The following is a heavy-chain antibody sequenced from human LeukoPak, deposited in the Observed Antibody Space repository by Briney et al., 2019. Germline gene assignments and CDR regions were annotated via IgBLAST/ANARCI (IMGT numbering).Heavy chain of an antibody. CDR1: GGTFSSYA. V-gene: IGHV1-69*13. CDR2: IIPIFGTA. D-gene: IGHD3-9*01. Sequence: SSVKVSCKACGGTFSSYAIRWVRQAPGQGVEWMGGIIPIFGTAHYAQKFQGRVTITADESTSTGYMELSSLRSENTAVYYCARDQSETYYDILTGYRFPLRDAFDIWGQGTMVTVSS. CDR3: ARDQSETYYDILTGYRFPLRDAFDI. J-gene: IGHJ3*02.